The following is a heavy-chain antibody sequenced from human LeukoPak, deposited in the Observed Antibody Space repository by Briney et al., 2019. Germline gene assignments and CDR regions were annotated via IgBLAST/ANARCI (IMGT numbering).Heavy chain of an antibody. CDR2: IYYSGGT. D-gene: IGHD3-16*01. Sequence: PSETLSLTCTVSGRSISSYYWSWIRQPPGKGLEWIGYIYYSGGTNYNPSLKSRVTISVDTSKNQFSLKLSSVTAADTAVYYCARALPADWRGEYYFDYWGQGTLVTVSS. CDR1: GRSISSYY. J-gene: IGHJ4*02. V-gene: IGHV4-59*12. CDR3: ARALPADWRGEYYFDY.